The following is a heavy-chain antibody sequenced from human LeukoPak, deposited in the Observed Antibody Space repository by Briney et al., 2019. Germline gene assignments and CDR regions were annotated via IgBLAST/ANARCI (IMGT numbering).Heavy chain of an antibody. Sequence: GGSLRLSCAVSGFTFSSYAMSWVRQAPGKGLEWVSGIGSSGESTHYADSVRGRFSIFRDNSRNTLYLQMNSLRAEDTAVYYCAKDFKFGSATMAYFDYWGQGTLVTVSS. CDR1: GFTFSSYA. CDR3: AKDFKFGSATMAYFDY. CDR2: IGSSGEST. J-gene: IGHJ4*02. D-gene: IGHD3-10*01. V-gene: IGHV3-23*01.